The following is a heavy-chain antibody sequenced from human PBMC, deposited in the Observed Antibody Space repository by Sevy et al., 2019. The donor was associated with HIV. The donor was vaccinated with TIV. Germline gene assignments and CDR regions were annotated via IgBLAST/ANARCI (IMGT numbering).Heavy chain of an antibody. J-gene: IGHJ4*02. CDR3: ARLPVAAAGLYYFDH. Sequence: GESLKISCKGAGYSFTNNWIGWVRQRPGKGLEGMGIIYPHDFDTTYTPSFEGQVTISVDKSIATAYLQWNSLKASDSAIYYCARLPVAAAGLYYFDHWGQGTLVTVSS. CDR2: IYPHDFDT. D-gene: IGHD6-13*01. V-gene: IGHV5-51*01. CDR1: GYSFTNNW.